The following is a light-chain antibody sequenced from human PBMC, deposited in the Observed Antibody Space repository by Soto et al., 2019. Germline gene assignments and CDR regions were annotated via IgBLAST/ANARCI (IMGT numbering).Light chain of an antibody. J-gene: IGLJ1*01. V-gene: IGLV2-14*01. Sequence: QSVLAQPASVSGSPGQSITISCTGTSSDVGLYDYVSWYQQHPGKAPQLMIYAVSNRPSGVSNRFSASKSGNTASLFISGLQAEEEADYYCSSYTSESSYVFGSGTKVTVL. CDR1: SSDVGLYDY. CDR3: SSYTSESSYV. CDR2: AVS.